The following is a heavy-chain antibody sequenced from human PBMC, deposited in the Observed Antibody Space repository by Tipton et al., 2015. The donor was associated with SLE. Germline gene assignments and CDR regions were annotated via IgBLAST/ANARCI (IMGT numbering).Heavy chain of an antibody. CDR2: IYHSGST. J-gene: IGHJ4*01. Sequence: TLSLTCAVSGGSISSSNWWSWVRQSPGKGLEWIGEIYHSGSTNYNPSLKSRVTISVDTSKNQFSLKLSSVTAADTAVYYCARGYLRRRIDYWGLGTLVTVPS. CDR3: ARGYLRRRIDY. V-gene: IGHV4-4*02. CDR1: GGSISSSNW. D-gene: IGHD1-14*01.